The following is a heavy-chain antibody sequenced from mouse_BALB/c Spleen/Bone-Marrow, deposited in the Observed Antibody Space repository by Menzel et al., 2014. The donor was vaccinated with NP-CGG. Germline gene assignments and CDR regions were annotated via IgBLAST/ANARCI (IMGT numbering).Heavy chain of an antibody. V-gene: IGHV14-3*02. CDR1: GFNIKDTY. J-gene: IGHJ1*01. Sequence: VQLQQPGAELVKPGASVKLSCTASGFNIKDTYIHWVMQRPEQGLAWIGRIDPASGDTKFDPKFQGKATITADTSSNPAYLQVTSLTSEDTAVYYCARVNPWYFDVWGAGTTVTVSS. CDR3: ARVNPWYFDV. CDR2: IDPASGDT. D-gene: IGHD2-2*01.